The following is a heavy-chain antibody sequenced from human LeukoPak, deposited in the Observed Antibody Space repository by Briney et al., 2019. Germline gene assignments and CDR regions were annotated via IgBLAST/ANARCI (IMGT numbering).Heavy chain of an antibody. Sequence: GGSLRLSCAASGFTFSSYSMNWVRQAPGKGLEWVSSISSSSSYIYYADSVKGRFTISRDSAKNSLYLQMNSLRAEDTAVYYCARDGASYYYDSSGYFDYWGQGTLVTVSS. CDR3: ARDGASYYYDSSGYFDY. CDR2: ISSSSSYI. V-gene: IGHV3-21*01. D-gene: IGHD3-22*01. J-gene: IGHJ4*02. CDR1: GFTFSSYS.